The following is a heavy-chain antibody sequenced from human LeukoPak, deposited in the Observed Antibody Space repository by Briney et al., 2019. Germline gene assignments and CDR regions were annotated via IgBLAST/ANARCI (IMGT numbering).Heavy chain of an antibody. CDR1: GGSISGYY. CDR3: TRRTRIAAGVYNIDF. CDR2: IYPSGNS. J-gene: IGHJ4*02. D-gene: IGHD6-25*01. Sequence: PSETLSLTCTVSGGSISGYYWNWIRQPPGKGLEWLGYIYPSGNSDYNPSLKSRVSMSVVTSKKQISLRLSSVTAADTAVYYCTRRTRIAAGVYNIDFWGQGTLVTVSS. V-gene: IGHV4-4*09.